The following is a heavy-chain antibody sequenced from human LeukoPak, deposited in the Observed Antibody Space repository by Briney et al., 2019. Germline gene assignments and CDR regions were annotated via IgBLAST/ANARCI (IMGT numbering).Heavy chain of an antibody. Sequence: SETLSLTCAVYGGTFSGYYWSWIRQPPGKRLEWVGESNDSGGTNYNPSLKSRVTISVDTSKNQFSLKLSSVTAADTAVYYCAREGFLEWFDYWGQGTLVTVSS. CDR2: SNDSGGT. CDR1: GGTFSGYY. V-gene: IGHV4-34*01. D-gene: IGHD3-3*01. J-gene: IGHJ5*01. CDR3: AREGFLEWFDY.